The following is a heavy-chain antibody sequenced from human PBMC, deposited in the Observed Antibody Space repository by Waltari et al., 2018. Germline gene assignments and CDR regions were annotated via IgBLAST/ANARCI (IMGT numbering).Heavy chain of an antibody. CDR1: GGSISSGSYY. CDR2: IYTSGST. J-gene: IGHJ4*02. CDR3: ARGLLTYYYGSGSSSSDY. Sequence: QVQLQESGPGLVKPSQTLSLTCTVSGGSISSGSYYWSWIRQPAGKGLEWIGRIYTSGSTNYNPSLKSRVTISVDTSKNQFSLKLSSVTAADTAVYYCARGLLTYYYGSGSSSSDYWGQGTLVTVSS. V-gene: IGHV4-61*02. D-gene: IGHD3-10*01.